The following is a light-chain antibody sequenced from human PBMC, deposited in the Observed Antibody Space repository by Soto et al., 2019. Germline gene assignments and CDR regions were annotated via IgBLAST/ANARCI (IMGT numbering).Light chain of an antibody. J-gene: IGKJ1*01. CDR3: QQTYITLWT. V-gene: IGKV1-39*01. CDR2: EAS. CDR1: QNIRTY. Sequence: DIQMTQSPSSLSASVGDRVTITCRASQNIRTYVNWYQQKPGRAPKLLIFEASRLQSGVPSRFSGSGPGTDFTLTITSLQPEDFATYYCQQTYITLWTFGQGTKVDIK.